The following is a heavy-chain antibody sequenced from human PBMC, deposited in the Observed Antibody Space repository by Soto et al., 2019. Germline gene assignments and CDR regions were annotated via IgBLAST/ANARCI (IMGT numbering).Heavy chain of an antibody. Sequence: QVHLVESGGGVVQPGRSLRLSCAASGFTFSTTGMHWVRQAPGKGMEWVAMISHDGGEKYYTDSVKGRFTISRDTSKNPLYLQMNSLRPEDTAIYHCAKDLYGAGWYNYFDPWGQGTRVTVPS. CDR2: ISHDGGEK. J-gene: IGHJ5*02. V-gene: IGHV3-30*18. CDR1: GFTFSTTG. CDR3: AKDLYGAGWYNYFDP. D-gene: IGHD6-19*01.